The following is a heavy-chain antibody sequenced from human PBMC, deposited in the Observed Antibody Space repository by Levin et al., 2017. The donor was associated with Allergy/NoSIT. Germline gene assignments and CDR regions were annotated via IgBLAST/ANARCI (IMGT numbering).Heavy chain of an antibody. CDR3: AKDHLYNSGWNGGEEELFDY. Sequence: GESLKISCVASGFTFSSYAMSWVRQAPGKGLEWVSAISGSGGSTYYADSVKGRFTISRDNSKNTLYLQMNSLRVDDTAVYYCAKDHLYNSGWNGGEEELFDYWGQGTLVTVSS. V-gene: IGHV3-23*01. J-gene: IGHJ4*02. CDR1: GFTFSSYA. D-gene: IGHD6-19*01. CDR2: ISGSGGST.